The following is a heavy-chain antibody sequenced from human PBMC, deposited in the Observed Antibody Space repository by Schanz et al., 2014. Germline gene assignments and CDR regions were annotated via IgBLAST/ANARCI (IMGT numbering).Heavy chain of an antibody. Sequence: EVQLVESGGGLVQPGGSLRLSCAASGFTLSNSDMHWVRQGTGKGLEWVSTIGYLGDTYYPDSVKGRYTVSRDSGQNSMYLQTDGLRAEDTAVYDCAKGTDWNLDYWGQGALVTVSS. D-gene: IGHD1-1*01. CDR3: AKGTDWNLDY. J-gene: IGHJ4*02. CDR1: GFTLSNSD. V-gene: IGHV3-13*01. CDR2: IGYLGDT.